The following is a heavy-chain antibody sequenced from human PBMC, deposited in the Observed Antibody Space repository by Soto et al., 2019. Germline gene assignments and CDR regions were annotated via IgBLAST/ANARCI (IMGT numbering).Heavy chain of an antibody. CDR1: GFVFSDYA. CDR3: ASVPIWCGSSSCYTEGFDS. CDR2: ISAGGSDT. D-gene: IGHD2-2*01. V-gene: IGHV3-23*01. Sequence: EVQLWDSGGGWVQPGGSLRLSCVASGFVFSDYAMSWVRQAPGKGLEWVSAISAGGSDTYYADSVKGRFTVSRVNSKNTLYLQMNTLRAEDTAIYYCASVPIWCGSSSCYTEGFDSWGQGTLVTVSS. J-gene: IGHJ4*02.